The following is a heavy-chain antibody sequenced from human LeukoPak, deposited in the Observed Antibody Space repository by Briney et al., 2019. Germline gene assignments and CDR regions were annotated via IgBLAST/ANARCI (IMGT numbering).Heavy chain of an antibody. CDR3: ARDPDTIFGVVTMPYYYYGMDV. CDR1: GFTFSSYN. J-gene: IGHJ6*02. D-gene: IGHD3-3*01. Sequence: GGSLRLSCAAAGFTFSSYNMSWIRQAPGKGLEWVSYISSSGSTIYYADSVKGRFTISRDNAKNSLYLQMNSLRAEDTAVYYCARDPDTIFGVVTMPYYYYGMDVWGQGTTVTVSS. CDR2: ISSSGSTI. V-gene: IGHV3-11*01.